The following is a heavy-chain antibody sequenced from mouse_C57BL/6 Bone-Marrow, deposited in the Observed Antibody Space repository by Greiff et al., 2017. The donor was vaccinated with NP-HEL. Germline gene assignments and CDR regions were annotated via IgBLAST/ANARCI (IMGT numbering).Heavy chain of an antibody. D-gene: IGHD1-1*01. V-gene: IGHV7-3*01. Sequence: EVKLVESGGGLVQPGGSLSLSCAASGFTFTDYYMSWVRQPPGKALEWLGFIRNKANGYTTEYSASGKGRFTISRDNSQSILYLQMNALTAEDSATYYCASLYYDSSLAWFAYWGQGTLVTVST. J-gene: IGHJ3*01. CDR3: ASLYYDSSLAWFAY. CDR2: IRNKANGYTT. CDR1: GFTFTDYY.